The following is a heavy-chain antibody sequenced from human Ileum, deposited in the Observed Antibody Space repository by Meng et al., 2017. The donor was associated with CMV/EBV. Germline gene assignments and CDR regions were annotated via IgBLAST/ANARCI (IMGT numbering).Heavy chain of an antibody. J-gene: IGHJ2*01. CDR1: GFSLSTSGMG. D-gene: IGHD5-18*01. V-gene: IGHV2-5*01. CDR3: AHTAWIQGCRPFDL. CDR2: IYWNDDN. Sequence: FSGFSLSTSGMGVGWIRQPPGKALEWLAVIYWNDDNYYSPTLKSRLTVTKDTSKNQVVLTMTNMDPVDTATYYCAHTAWIQGCRPFDLWGRGTLVTVSS.